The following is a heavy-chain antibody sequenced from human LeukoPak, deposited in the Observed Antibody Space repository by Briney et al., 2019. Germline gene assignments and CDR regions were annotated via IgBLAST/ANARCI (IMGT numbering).Heavy chain of an antibody. J-gene: IGHJ4*02. Sequence: GGSLRLSCAASGFTFSSYGMHWVRQAPGKGLEWVAVISYDGSNKYYADSVKGRFTISRDNSKNTLYLQMNSLRAEDTAVYYCGKDYDTSAYYISADYWGQGSLVIVSS. CDR1: GFTFSSYG. CDR2: ISYDGSNK. CDR3: GKDYDTSAYYISADY. V-gene: IGHV3-30*18. D-gene: IGHD3-22*01.